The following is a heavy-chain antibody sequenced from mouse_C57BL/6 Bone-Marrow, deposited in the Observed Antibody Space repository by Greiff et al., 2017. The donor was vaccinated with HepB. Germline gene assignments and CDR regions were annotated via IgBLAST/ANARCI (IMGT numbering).Heavy chain of an antibody. D-gene: IGHD2-5*01. CDR2: IYPSDSET. V-gene: IGHV1-61*01. Sequence: QVQLQQPGAELVRPGSSVKLSCKASGYTFTSYWMAWVKQRPGQGLEWIGNIYPSDSETHYNQKFKDKATLTVDKSSSTAYMQLSSLTSEDSAVYYCAIGGYSNYLAWFAYWGQGTRVTVSA. CDR1: GYTFTSYW. J-gene: IGHJ3*01. CDR3: AIGGYSNYLAWFAY.